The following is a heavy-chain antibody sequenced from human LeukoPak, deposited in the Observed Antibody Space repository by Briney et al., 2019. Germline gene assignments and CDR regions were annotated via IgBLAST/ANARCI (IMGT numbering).Heavy chain of an antibody. CDR3: ATAPHDSSGYYPSRFDY. J-gene: IGHJ4*02. D-gene: IGHD3-22*01. Sequence: GSSVKVSCKVSGYTLTELSMHWVRQAPGKGLEWMGGFDPEDGETIYAQKFQGRVTMTEDTSTDTAYMELSSLRSEDTAVYYCATAPHDSSGYYPSRFDYWGQGTLVTVSS. CDR2: FDPEDGET. V-gene: IGHV1-24*01. CDR1: GYTLTELS.